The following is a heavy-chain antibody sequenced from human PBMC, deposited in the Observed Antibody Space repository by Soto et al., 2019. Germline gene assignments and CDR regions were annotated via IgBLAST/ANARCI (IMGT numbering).Heavy chain of an antibody. Sequence: PGGSLRLSCAASGFTFSSYSMNWVRQAPGKGLEWASYISSSSSTIYYADSVKGRFTISRDNAKNSLYLQMNSLRDEDTAVYYCARDGYSSSWGLGYYYGMDVWGQGTTVTVSS. V-gene: IGHV3-48*02. CDR3: ARDGYSSSWGLGYYYGMDV. J-gene: IGHJ6*02. CDR1: GFTFSSYS. D-gene: IGHD6-13*01. CDR2: ISSSSSTI.